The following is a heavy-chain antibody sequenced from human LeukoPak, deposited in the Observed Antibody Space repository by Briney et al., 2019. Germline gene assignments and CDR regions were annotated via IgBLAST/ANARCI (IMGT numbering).Heavy chain of an antibody. CDR2: ISAYNGNT. CDR3: ARVAIDIVVVVADTFFDY. CDR1: GYTFTSYG. J-gene: IGHJ4*02. Sequence: ASVKVSCKASGYTFTSYGISWVRQAPGQGFEWMGWISAYNGNTNYAQKLQGRVTMTTDTSTSTAYMELRSLRSDDTAVYYCARVAIDIVVVVADTFFDYWGEGTLVTVSS. D-gene: IGHD2-15*01. V-gene: IGHV1-18*01.